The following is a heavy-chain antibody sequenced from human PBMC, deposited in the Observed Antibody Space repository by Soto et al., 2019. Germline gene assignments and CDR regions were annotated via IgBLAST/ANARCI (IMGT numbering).Heavy chain of an antibody. CDR1: GFTFGDYA. CDR3: TTNYYDSSGYDNWYDP. V-gene: IGHV3-49*03. CDR2: IRSKAYGGAT. Sequence: GGSLRLSCTASGFTFGDYAMSWFRQAPGKGLEWVGFIRSKAYGGATNYAASVKGRLTISRDDSKSIAYLQINSLKTEDTAVYYCTTNYYDSSGYDNWYDPWGQGTLVTVSS. J-gene: IGHJ5*02. D-gene: IGHD3-22*01.